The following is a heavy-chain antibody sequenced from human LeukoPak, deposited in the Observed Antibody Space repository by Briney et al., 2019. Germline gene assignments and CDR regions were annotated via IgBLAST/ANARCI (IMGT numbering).Heavy chain of an antibody. V-gene: IGHV3-30*01. Sequence: GGSLRLSCAVSEFTFSHFAMHWVRQAPGKGLEWVAVVSSHGNDGYYADSVKGRFTISRDNSKNTLYLQIDSLRAEDTAIYYCTRDPYNFNDFDYWRQGTLVTVSA. D-gene: IGHD5-24*01. CDR2: VSSHGNDG. J-gene: IGHJ4*02. CDR3: TRDPYNFNDFDY. CDR1: EFTFSHFA.